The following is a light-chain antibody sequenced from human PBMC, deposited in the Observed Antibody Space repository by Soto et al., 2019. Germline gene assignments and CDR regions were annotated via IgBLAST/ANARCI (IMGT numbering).Light chain of an antibody. Sequence: QSALTQPPSASGSPGQTVTISCTGTSSDVGAYKYVSWYQQHPGKAPKLMIYAVSERPSGVPDRFSGSKSGNTASLTVSGLQAEDEADYYCSSYADTNNLFFGGGTKLTVL. J-gene: IGLJ2*01. V-gene: IGLV2-8*01. CDR3: SSYADTNNLF. CDR1: SSDVGAYKY. CDR2: AVS.